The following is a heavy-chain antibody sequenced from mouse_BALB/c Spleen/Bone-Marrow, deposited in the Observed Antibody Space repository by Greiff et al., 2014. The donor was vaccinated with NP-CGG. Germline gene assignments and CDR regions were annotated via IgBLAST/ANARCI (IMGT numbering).Heavy chain of an antibody. J-gene: IGHJ2*01. D-gene: IGHD2-4*01. CDR1: GFNIKDYY. CDR2: IDPENGDT. CDR3: NARGDYDFDYFDY. V-gene: IGHV14-4*02. Sequence: DVKLVESGAELVRSGASVKLSCTASGFNIKDYYMHWAKQRPEQGLEWIGWIDPENGDTEYAPKFQGKATMTADTSSNTAYLQLSSLTSGDTAVYYCNARGDYDFDYFDYWGQGTTLTVSS.